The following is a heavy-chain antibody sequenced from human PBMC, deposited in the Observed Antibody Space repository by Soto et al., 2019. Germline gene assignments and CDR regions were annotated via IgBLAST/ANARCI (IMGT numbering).Heavy chain of an antibody. J-gene: IGHJ4*02. V-gene: IGHV1-69*12. CDR2: IIPIFGTA. CDR1: GGTFNSYA. Sequence: QVQLVQSGAEVKKPGSSVKVSCKASGGTFNSYAISWVRQAPGQGLEWMGGIIPIFGTANYAQKFQGRVTITADESTSTAYMELSSLRSEDTGVYYCARDGGVYDYSPFDYWGQGNLVTVSS. D-gene: IGHD4-4*01. CDR3: ARDGGVYDYSPFDY.